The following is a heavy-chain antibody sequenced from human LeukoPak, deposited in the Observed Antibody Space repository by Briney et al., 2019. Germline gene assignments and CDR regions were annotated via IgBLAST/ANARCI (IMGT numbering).Heavy chain of an antibody. D-gene: IGHD1-7*01. CDR3: ATSRQTGTIDY. CDR1: GGSISSTNYY. J-gene: IGHJ4*02. CDR2: ISYSGSA. Sequence: PSETLSLTCTVSGGSISSTNYYWGWIRQPPGKGLEWIGSISYSGSASYSPSLKSRVTMSVDTSKNQFSLKLSSVTAADTAVYYCATSRQTGTIDYWGQGTLVTVSS. V-gene: IGHV4-39*07.